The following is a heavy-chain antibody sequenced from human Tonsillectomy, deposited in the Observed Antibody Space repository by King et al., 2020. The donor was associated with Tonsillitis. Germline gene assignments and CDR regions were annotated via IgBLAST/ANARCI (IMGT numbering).Heavy chain of an antibody. V-gene: IGHV3-30*18. D-gene: IGHD3-16*02. CDR1: GFITFSNYG. J-gene: IGHJ2*01. CDR3: AKDGIGLSDLYFDL. Sequence: VQLVESGGGVVQPGRSLRLSCAASGFITFSNYGMHWVRQAPGKGLEWVALIAYDESYENYADSVKGRFTISRDNSKNTLYLEMNSLRVEDTAVYYCAKDGIGLSDLYFDLWGRGPLGTVSS. CDR2: IAYDESYE.